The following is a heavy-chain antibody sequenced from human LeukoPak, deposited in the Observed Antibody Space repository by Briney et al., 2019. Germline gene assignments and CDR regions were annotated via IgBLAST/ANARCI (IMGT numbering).Heavy chain of an antibody. CDR3: AGSAGYSSGWAQRFDY. D-gene: IGHD6-19*01. V-gene: IGHV1-69*05. Sequence: SVKVSCKASGGTFSSYAISWVRQAPGQGLEWMGGIIPIFGTANYAQKFQGRVTITTDESTSTAYMELSSLRSEDTAVYYCAGSAGYSSGWAQRFDYWGQGTLVTVSS. CDR1: GGTFSSYA. J-gene: IGHJ4*02. CDR2: IIPIFGTA.